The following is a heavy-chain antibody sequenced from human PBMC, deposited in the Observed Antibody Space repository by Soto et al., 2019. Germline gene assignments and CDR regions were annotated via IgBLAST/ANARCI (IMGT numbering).Heavy chain of an antibody. J-gene: IGHJ5*02. Sequence: QLQLQESGPGLVKPSETLSLTCTVSGGSISSRSYYWGWIRQPPGQGLEWIGSTSYSGRTYYNPSLKSRVTISVDTSRTQFSLKPTSVTAADTAIYYCARLAMTTVTNNWFDPWGQGTQVTVSS. D-gene: IGHD4-4*01. V-gene: IGHV4-39*01. CDR2: TSYSGRT. CDR1: GGSISSRSYY. CDR3: ARLAMTTVTNNWFDP.